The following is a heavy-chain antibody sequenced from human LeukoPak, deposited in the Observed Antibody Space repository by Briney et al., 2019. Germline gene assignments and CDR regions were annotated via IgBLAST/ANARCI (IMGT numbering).Heavy chain of an antibody. J-gene: IGHJ4*02. D-gene: IGHD3-3*01. CDR2: IRYDGSNK. V-gene: IGHV3-30*02. Sequence: GGSLRLSCAASGFTFSSYGMHWVRQAPGKGLEWVAFIRYDGSNKYYADSVKGRFTISRDNSKNTLYLQMNSLRAEDTAVYYCAKGRDYDFWSGYSGTYWGQGTLVTVSS. CDR1: GFTFSSYG. CDR3: AKGRDYDFWSGYSGTY.